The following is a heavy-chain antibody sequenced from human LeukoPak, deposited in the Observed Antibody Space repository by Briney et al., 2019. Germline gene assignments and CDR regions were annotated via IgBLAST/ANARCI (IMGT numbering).Heavy chain of an antibody. V-gene: IGHV4-61*02. D-gene: IGHD3-22*01. CDR2: IHTTGT. CDR1: GDSLNSATYF. J-gene: IGHJ6*03. Sequence: PSETLSLTCSVSGDSLNSATYFWTWIRQPAGKELEWIGRIHTTGTNYNPSLKSRVTISVDTSRNQFSLNLSSVTAADTAVYYCARLQDYYDTTGSNYYYIDVWGQGTTVAVSS. CDR3: ARLQDYYDTTGSNYYYIDV.